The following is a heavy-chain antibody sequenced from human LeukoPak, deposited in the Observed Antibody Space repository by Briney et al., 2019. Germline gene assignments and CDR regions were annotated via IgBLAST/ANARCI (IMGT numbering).Heavy chain of an antibody. CDR1: GFTFSSYS. V-gene: IGHV3-48*01. J-gene: IGHJ4*02. CDR2: ISSSSSTI. D-gene: IGHD3-22*01. CDR3: ARDPPNYYDSSGYPDY. Sequence: SGGSLRLSCAASGFTFSSYSMNWIRQAPGKGLEWVSYISSSSSTIYYADSVKGRFTISRDDAKNSLYLQMNSLRAEDTAVYYCARDPPNYYDSSGYPDYWGQGTLVTVSS.